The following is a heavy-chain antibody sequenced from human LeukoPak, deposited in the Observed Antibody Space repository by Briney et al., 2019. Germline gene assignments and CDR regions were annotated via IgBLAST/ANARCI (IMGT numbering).Heavy chain of an antibody. CDR1: GYSISSGYY. CDR3: ARVSHYYDSSGYYRYYFDY. CDR2: FYDSGNT. V-gene: IGHV4-38-2*02. J-gene: IGHJ4*02. D-gene: IGHD3-22*01. Sequence: SETLSLTCTVSGYSISSGYYWGWIRQPPGKGLEWIGSFYDSGNTYYNPSLKSRVTISVDTSKNQFSLKLSSVTAADTAVYYCARVSHYYDSSGYYRYYFDYWGQGTLVTVSS.